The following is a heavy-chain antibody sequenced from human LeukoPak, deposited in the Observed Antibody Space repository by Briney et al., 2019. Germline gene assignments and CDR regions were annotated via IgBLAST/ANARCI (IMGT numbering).Heavy chain of an antibody. CDR3: ARDGLNYYDSSGYSDY. Sequence: PGRSLRLSCAASGFTFSTYAMHWVRQAPGKGLEWVAVMSYDGSNTYYGDSVKGRFTISRDDSKNTLYLQMNSLRAEDTAVYYCARDGLNYYDSSGYSDYWGQGTLVTVSS. V-gene: IGHV3-30*04. J-gene: IGHJ4*02. CDR1: GFTFSTYA. CDR2: MSYDGSNT. D-gene: IGHD3-22*01.